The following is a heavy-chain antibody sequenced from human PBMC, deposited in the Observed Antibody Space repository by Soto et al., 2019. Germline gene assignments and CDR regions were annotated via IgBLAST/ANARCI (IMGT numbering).Heavy chain of an antibody. CDR2: IHDSGNT. CDR3: XRARGGDSGDYASLFDR. J-gene: IGHJ5*02. CDR1: GGSVSIGDYL. V-gene: IGHV4-30-4*01. Sequence: KPSETLSLTCTVFGGSVSIGDYLWSWIRQRPGKGLEWIGYIHDSGNTYYNPSLKSRVTISLDTSKNQFSLKVTSMTAADTAVYFCXRARGGDSGDYASLFDRWGQGNLVTVSS. D-gene: IGHD4-17*01.